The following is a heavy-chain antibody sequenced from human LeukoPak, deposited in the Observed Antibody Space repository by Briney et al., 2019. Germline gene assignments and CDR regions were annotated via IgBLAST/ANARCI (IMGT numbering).Heavy chain of an antibody. Sequence: PGGSLRLSCAASGFTFSSYAMSWVRQAPGKGLEWVSAISGSGGSTYYADSVKGRFTISRDNSKNTLYLQMDSLRAEDTAVYYCAKGENYDFWSGYYKGAHFDYWGQGTLVTVSS. V-gene: IGHV3-23*01. CDR2: ISGSGGST. J-gene: IGHJ4*02. CDR3: AKGENYDFWSGYYKGAHFDY. D-gene: IGHD3-3*01. CDR1: GFTFSSYA.